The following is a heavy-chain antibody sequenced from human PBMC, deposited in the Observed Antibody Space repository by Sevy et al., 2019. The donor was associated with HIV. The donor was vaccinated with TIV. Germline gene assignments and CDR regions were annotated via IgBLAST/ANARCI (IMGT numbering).Heavy chain of an antibody. CDR3: ARDHNWNYAGDCFDP. V-gene: IGHV4-38-2*02. CDR2: IYHSGST. D-gene: IGHD1-7*01. CDR1: VYSISSGYN. Sequence: SETLSLTYTVSVYSISSGYNWGWIRQPPGKGLEWIASIYHSGSTYYNPSLKSRVTISVDTSKNQFSLRLNSVTAADTAVYYCARDHNWNYAGDCFDPWGQGTLVTVSS. J-gene: IGHJ5*02.